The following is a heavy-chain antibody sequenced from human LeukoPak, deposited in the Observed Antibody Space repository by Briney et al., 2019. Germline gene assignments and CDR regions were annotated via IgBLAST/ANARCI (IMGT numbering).Heavy chain of an antibody. V-gene: IGHV4-39*01. CDR1: AGSINSNSHH. D-gene: IGHD3-9*01. CDR3: ARRGDILTDYAFDS. Sequence: PSETLSVTCSVSAGSINSNSHHWDWIRQARGKGLEWIGNIYYSGTTSYNPSLKSRVTISVDTSKNQFSLTLTSVTAADTAVYFCARRGDILTDYAFDSWGQGTLVTVSS. CDR2: IYYSGTT. J-gene: IGHJ4*02.